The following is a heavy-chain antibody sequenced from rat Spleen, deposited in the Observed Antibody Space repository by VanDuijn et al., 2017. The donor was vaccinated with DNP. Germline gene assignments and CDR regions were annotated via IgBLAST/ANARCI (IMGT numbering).Heavy chain of an antibody. CDR3: ARHVLPLRVWDY. J-gene: IGHJ2*01. CDR2: ISYDGGRN. Sequence: EVQLVESGGGLPQPGGSLKLSCAASGFTFSDYNMAWDRQVPTKGLEWVAYISYDGGRNYNGDSVKGRFTISRDNAKSTLYLQMNSLRSEDMATYYCARHVLPLRVWDYWGQGVMVTVSS. D-gene: IGHD1-4*01. CDR1: GFTFSDYN. V-gene: IGHV5-22*01.